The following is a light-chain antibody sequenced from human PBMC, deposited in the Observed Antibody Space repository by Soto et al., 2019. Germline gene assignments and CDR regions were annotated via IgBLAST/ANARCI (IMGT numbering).Light chain of an antibody. V-gene: IGLV2-14*01. J-gene: IGLJ2*01. Sequence: QSALTQPASVSGSPGQSITISCTGTITDIGAYKYVSWFQQHPGKAPKLFLYEVTNRPSGVSHRFSGSKSGNTASLTISGLQAEDEADYYCSSYTTNRTLVFGGGTKLTVL. CDR3: SSYTTNRTLV. CDR2: EVT. CDR1: ITDIGAYKY.